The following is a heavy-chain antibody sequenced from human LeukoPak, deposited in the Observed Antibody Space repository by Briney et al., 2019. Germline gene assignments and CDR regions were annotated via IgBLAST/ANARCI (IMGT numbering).Heavy chain of an antibody. V-gene: IGHV1-2*02. CDR1: GYTFTNYA. J-gene: IGHJ4*02. CDR2: INPNSGGT. CDR3: ARVPVEDTAMGPPLYYFDY. D-gene: IGHD5-18*01. Sequence: ASVKVSCKASGYTFTNYAMNWVRQAPGQGLEWMGWINPNSGGTNYAQKFQGRVTMTRDTSISTAYMELSRLRSDDTAVYYCARVPVEDTAMGPPLYYFDYWGQGTLVTVSS.